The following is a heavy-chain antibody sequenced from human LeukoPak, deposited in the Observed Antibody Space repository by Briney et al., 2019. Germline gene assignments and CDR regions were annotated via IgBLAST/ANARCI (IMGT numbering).Heavy chain of an antibody. J-gene: IGHJ4*02. Sequence: GGSLRLSCAASGFNFRRSWMHWVRQAPGKGLVWVSRINSDESNTDYADSVKGRFTISRDNTRNTLYLQMNSLRAEDTAVYYCARGGGDKGVDYWGQGTLVTVSS. D-gene: IGHD2-21*01. CDR2: INSDESNT. V-gene: IGHV3-74*01. CDR3: ARGGGDKGVDY. CDR1: GFNFRRSW.